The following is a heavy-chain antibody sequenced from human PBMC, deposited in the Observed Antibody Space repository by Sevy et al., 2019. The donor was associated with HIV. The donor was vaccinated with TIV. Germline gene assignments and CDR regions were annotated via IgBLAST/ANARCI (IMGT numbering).Heavy chain of an antibody. J-gene: IGHJ4*02. D-gene: IGHD3-16*02. CDR3: ARGRYRDYLWGSYRPTYFDS. Sequence: GGSLRLSCAASGFTFSSYGMHWVRQAPGKGLEWVAVIWYDGSNKYYADSVKGRFTISRDNSKNTLYLQMNSLRAEDTAVFYCARGRYRDYLWGSYRPTYFDSWGQGALVTVSS. CDR2: IWYDGSNK. CDR1: GFTFSSYG. V-gene: IGHV3-33*01.